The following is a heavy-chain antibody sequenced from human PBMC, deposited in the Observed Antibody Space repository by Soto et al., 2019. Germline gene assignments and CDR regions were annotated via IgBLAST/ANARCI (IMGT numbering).Heavy chain of an antibody. V-gene: IGHV1-69*06. CDR1: GSRFSNYV. D-gene: IGHD2-2*02. J-gene: IGHJ4*02. Sequence: GASVKVSCKVSGSRFSNYVTSWVRQAPGHGLEWLGRIIPIFNSTKYAKSFQGRVTITADKSTSTASLELSSLRSDDAAVYYCAREGRGKKAGYNGLVSLGYWGQGTLVTVSS. CDR2: IIPIFNST. CDR3: AREGRGKKAGYNGLVSLGY.